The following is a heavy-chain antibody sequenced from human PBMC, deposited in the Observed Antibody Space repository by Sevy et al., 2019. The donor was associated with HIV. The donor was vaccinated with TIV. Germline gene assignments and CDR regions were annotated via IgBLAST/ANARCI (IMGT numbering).Heavy chain of an antibody. D-gene: IGHD3-3*01. J-gene: IGHJ4*02. Sequence: GGSLRLSCAASGITFTNAWMTWVRQAPGKGLEWVGRIKSNTDGGTTDYAAPVKGRFTISRDDSKNTLFLQMHSLKTDDTAVYYCATKGNFWSGYQYFDYWGQGTLVTVSS. CDR2: IKSNTDGGTT. CDR1: GITFTNAW. CDR3: ATKGNFWSGYQYFDY. V-gene: IGHV3-15*01.